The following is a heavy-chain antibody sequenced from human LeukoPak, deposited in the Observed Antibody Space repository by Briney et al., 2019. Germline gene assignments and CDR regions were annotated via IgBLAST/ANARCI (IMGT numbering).Heavy chain of an antibody. CDR3: ARFRDGRYYYMDV. Sequence: SVKVSCKASGCTFSSYAISWVRQAPGQGLEWMGGIIPIFGTANYAQKFQGRVTITTDESTSTAYMELSSLRSEDTAVYYCARFRDGRYYYMDVWGKGTPVTVSS. CDR2: IIPIFGTA. CDR1: GCTFSSYA. V-gene: IGHV1-69*05. D-gene: IGHD5-24*01. J-gene: IGHJ6*03.